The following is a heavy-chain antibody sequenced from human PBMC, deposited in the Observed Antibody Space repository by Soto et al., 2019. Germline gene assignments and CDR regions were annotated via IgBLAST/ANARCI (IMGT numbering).Heavy chain of an antibody. J-gene: IGHJ4*02. D-gene: IGHD3-10*01. CDR2: ITDNGGNT. Sequence: EVQLLESGGGLVQPGGSLRLSCAASGFTFSSYAMSWVRQAPGKGLEWVSTITDNGGNTYYADPVKGRFTISRDNSKNTLYLQMNSLRAEDTAVYYCAKGRGGNNRYSFDYWGQGTLVTVSS. V-gene: IGHV3-23*01. CDR3: AKGRGGNNRYSFDY. CDR1: GFTFSSYA.